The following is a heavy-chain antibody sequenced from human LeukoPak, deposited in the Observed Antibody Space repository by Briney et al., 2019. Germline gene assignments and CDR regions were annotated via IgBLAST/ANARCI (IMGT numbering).Heavy chain of an antibody. CDR3: ARDPLDISMVFDY. D-gene: IGHD3-10*01. Sequence: QPGGSLRLSCAASGFSLINYWMHWVRQAPGKGLEWVANIKQDGSEKYYVDSVKGRFIISRDNAKNSLYLQMNSLRAEDTALYYCARDPLDISMVFDYWGQGTLVTVSS. CDR2: IKQDGSEK. CDR1: GFSLINYW. J-gene: IGHJ4*02. V-gene: IGHV3-7*01.